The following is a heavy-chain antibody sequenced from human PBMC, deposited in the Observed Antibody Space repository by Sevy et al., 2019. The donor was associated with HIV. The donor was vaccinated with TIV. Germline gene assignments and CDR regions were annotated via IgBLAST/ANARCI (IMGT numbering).Heavy chain of an antibody. CDR1: GGSISSGNYY. CDR2: IYYSGST. D-gene: IGHD3-16*01. CDR3: AIVWPGYGGHLYYFDY. J-gene: IGHJ4*02. Sequence: SETLSLTCTVSGGSISSGNYYWSWIRQPPGKGLEWLGYIYYSGSTYQNPSLQSRLTMSVDTSKNQFSLKLSSVTAADTAVYYCAIVWPGYGGHLYYFDYWGQRILVTVSS. V-gene: IGHV4-30-4*01.